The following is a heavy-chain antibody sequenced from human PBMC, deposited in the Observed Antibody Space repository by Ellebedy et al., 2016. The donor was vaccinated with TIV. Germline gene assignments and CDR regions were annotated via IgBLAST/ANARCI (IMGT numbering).Heavy chain of an antibody. CDR2: INHSGST. J-gene: IGHJ4*02. Sequence: MPGGSLRLSCAVYGGSLSGYYWSWIRQPPGKGLEWIGEINHSGSTNYNSSLKSRVTISLDTSKNQFSLNLSSVTAADTAVYYCARGLARDYWGQGTLVTVSS. CDR3: ARGLARDY. V-gene: IGHV4-34*01. CDR1: GGSLSGYY.